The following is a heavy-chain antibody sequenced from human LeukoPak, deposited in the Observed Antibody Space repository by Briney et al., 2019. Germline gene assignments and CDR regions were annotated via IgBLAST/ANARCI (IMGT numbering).Heavy chain of an antibody. V-gene: IGHV1-46*01. Sequence: GASVKISCKASGYTFTSYYMHWVRQAPGQGLEWMGIINPSGGSTSYAQKFQGRVTMTRDTSTSTVYMELSSLRSEDTAVYYCARGGSGSYYNENDAFDIWGQGTMVTVSS. J-gene: IGHJ3*02. CDR1: GYTFTSYY. CDR2: INPSGGST. D-gene: IGHD3-10*01. CDR3: ARGGSGSYYNENDAFDI.